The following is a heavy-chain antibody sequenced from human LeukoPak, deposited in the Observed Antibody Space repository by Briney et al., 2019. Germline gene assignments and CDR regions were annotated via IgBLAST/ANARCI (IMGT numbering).Heavy chain of an antibody. D-gene: IGHD1-14*01. CDR3: ARNHYP. CDR1: GFTFTSYW. CDR2: INRDGSEK. V-gene: IGHV3-7*01. Sequence: GGSLRLSCAASGFTFTSYWMTWVRQPPGKRLEWVANINRDGSEKNYVDSVKGRFTISRDNAKDSLYLQMNNLRGEDTAVYYCARNHYPWGQGTLVTVSS. J-gene: IGHJ5*02.